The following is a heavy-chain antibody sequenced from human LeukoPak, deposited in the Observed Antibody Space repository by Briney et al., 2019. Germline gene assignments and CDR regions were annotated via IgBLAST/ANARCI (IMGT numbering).Heavy chain of an antibody. J-gene: IGHJ4*02. CDR1: GGSFSGYY. V-gene: IGHV4-34*01. D-gene: IGHD2-2*01. Sequence: SETLSLTCAVYGGSFSGYYWSWIRQPPGKGLEWIGEINHSGSTNYNPSLKSRVTISVDTSENQFSLKLSSVTAADTAVYYCARGALRSVVPAAPFDYWGQGTLVTVSS. CDR2: INHSGST. CDR3: ARGALRSVVPAAPFDY.